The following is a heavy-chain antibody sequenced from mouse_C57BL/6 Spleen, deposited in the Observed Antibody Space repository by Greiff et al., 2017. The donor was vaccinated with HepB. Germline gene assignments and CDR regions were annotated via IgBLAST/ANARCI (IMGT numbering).Heavy chain of an antibody. CDR3: ARPRGLVDYDAMDY. CDR2: IYPSDSET. CDR1: GYTFTSYW. V-gene: IGHV1-61*01. J-gene: IGHJ4*01. Sequence: VQLQQPGAELVRPGSSVKLSCKASGYTFTSYWMDWVKQRPGQGLEWIGNIYPSDSETHYNQKFKDKATLTVDKSSSTAYMQLSSLTSEDSAVYYCARPRGLVDYDAMDYWGQGTSVTVSS. D-gene: IGHD6-2*01.